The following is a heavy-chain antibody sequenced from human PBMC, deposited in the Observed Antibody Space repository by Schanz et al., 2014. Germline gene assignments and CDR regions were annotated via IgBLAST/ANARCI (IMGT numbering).Heavy chain of an antibody. CDR2: IKSKTDGGTR. V-gene: IGHV3-15*01. Sequence: EVQLVESGGGLVKPGGSLRLSCATSGFTLNNAWMNWVRQAPGKGLQWVARIKSKTDGGTRDYAAPVKGRFTISTDDSKTAVYLQMNSLQTEDTAVYYCTADLWFGAVWGVWWGQGTLXTVSS. CDR3: TADLWFGAVWGVW. J-gene: IGHJ4*02. CDR1: GFTLNNAW. D-gene: IGHD3-10*01.